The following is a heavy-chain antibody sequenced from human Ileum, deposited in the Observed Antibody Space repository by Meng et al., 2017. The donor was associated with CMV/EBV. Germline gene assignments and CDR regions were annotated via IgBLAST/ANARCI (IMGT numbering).Heavy chain of an antibody. D-gene: IGHD3-3*01. CDR1: SGGYY. CDR2: IYYSGST. V-gene: IGHV4-31*02. Sequence: SGGYYWSWIRQNPGKGLEWIGYIYYSGSTYYNPSLKSRVTISVDTSKNQFSLKLSSVTAADTAVYYCARGSYYDFWSGVSSGPLVDYWGQGTLVTVSS. CDR3: ARGSYYDFWSGVSSGPLVDY. J-gene: IGHJ4*02.